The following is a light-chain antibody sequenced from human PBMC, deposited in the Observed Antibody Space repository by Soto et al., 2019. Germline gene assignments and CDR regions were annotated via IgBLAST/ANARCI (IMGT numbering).Light chain of an antibody. CDR3: CSYSASNNLVV. V-gene: IGLV2-8*01. CDR2: EVS. J-gene: IGLJ2*01. Sequence: QSALTQPASASGSPGQSVTISCIGTSSDVGGYNYVSWYQQHPGKAPKLMIYEVSNRPSGVPDRFSGSKSGNTASLTVSGLQAEDEADSYYCSYSASNNLVVFGGGTKLTVL. CDR1: SSDVGGYNY.